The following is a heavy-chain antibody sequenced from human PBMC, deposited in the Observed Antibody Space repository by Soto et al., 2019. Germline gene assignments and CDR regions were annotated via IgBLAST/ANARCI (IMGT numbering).Heavy chain of an antibody. CDR2: IKSKTDGGTA. CDR3: AKGLDIVVVPAAIGQYGMDV. CDR1: GFNLSHPW. V-gene: IGHV3-15*01. Sequence: SGGSLRLSCVAPGFNLSHPWMTWVRQAAGKGPEWVGRIKSKTDGGTADYAAPVKGRATISRDDSKNTVYLQMNSLRAEDTAVYYCAKGLDIVVVPAAIGQYGMDVWGQGT. J-gene: IGHJ6*02. D-gene: IGHD2-2*02.